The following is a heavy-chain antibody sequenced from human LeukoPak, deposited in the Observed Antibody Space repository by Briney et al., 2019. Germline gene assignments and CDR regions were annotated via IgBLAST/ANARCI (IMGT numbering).Heavy chain of an antibody. CDR3: ARDRAAATFGYYYGMDV. D-gene: IGHD6-13*01. CDR1: GFTFSSYA. Sequence: GGSLRLSCAASGFTFSSYAMHWVRQAPGKGLEWVAVISYDGSNKYYADSVKGRFTISRDNSKNTLYLQMNSLRAEDTAVYYCARDRAAATFGYYYGMDVWGQGTTVTVSS. CDR2: ISYDGSNK. V-gene: IGHV3-30-3*01. J-gene: IGHJ6*02.